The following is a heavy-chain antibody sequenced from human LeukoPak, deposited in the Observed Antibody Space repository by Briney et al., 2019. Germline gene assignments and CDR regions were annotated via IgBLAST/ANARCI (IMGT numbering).Heavy chain of an antibody. Sequence: SETLSLTCTVSGGSISNYYWSWVRQPAGKGLEWIGRFYTSGSTNYNPSLKSRVTMSVDTSKNQFSLKLSSVTAADMAVYYCARGASSGYLAHDAFDIWGQGTMVTVSS. D-gene: IGHD3-22*01. V-gene: IGHV4-4*07. CDR2: FYTSGST. CDR1: GGSISNYY. CDR3: ARGASSGYLAHDAFDI. J-gene: IGHJ3*02.